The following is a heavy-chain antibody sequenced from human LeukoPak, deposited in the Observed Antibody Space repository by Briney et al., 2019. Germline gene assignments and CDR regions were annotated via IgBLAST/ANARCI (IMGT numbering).Heavy chain of an antibody. J-gene: IGHJ4*02. CDR1: GFTFSSYA. Sequence: PGGSLRLSCAASGFTFSSYAMSWVRQAPGKGLEWVSAISGSGGSTYYADSVKGRFTISRDNSKNTLYLQMSSLRAEDTAVYYCAKSRKLVGATNFDYWGQGTLVTVSS. CDR3: AKSRKLVGATNFDY. V-gene: IGHV3-23*01. CDR2: ISGSGGST. D-gene: IGHD1-26*01.